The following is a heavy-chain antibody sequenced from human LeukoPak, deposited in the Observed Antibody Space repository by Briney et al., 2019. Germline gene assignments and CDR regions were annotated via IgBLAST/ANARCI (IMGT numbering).Heavy chain of an antibody. J-gene: IGHJ4*02. Sequence: GGSLRLSCAASGFTFSSYAMSWVRQAPGKGLEWVSAISGSGGSTYYADSVKGRFTFSRDNSKNTLYLQMNSLRAEDTAVYYCAKDAPDHYYEIAPFDYWGQGTLVTVSS. CDR1: GFTFSSYA. D-gene: IGHD3-22*01. V-gene: IGHV3-23*01. CDR3: AKDAPDHYYEIAPFDY. CDR2: ISGSGGST.